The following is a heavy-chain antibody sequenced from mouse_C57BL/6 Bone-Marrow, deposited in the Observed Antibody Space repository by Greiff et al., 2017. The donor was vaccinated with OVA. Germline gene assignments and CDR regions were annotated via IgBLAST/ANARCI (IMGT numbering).Heavy chain of an antibody. Sequence: HLTESRAELVRPGTSVKMSCKASGYTFTNYGIGWAKQRPGHGLEWIGDIYPGGGYTNYNEKFKGKATLTADKSSSTAYMQFSSLTSEDSAIYYCANTDLLDCTGYAMDYWGQGTSVTVSS. V-gene: IGHV1-63*01. CDR2: IYPGGGYT. CDR3: ANTDLLDCTGYAMDY. J-gene: IGHJ4*01. CDR1: GYTFTNYG.